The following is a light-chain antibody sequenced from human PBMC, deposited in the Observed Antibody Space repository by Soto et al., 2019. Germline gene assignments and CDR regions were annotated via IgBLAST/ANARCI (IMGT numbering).Light chain of an antibody. CDR3: QQYNSYSPWP. J-gene: IGKJ1*01. Sequence: DIQMTQSPSTLSASVGDRVTITCRASQSISIWLAWYQQKPGKPPNLLIYEASRSESGVPSRFSGSGSGTEFTLTISSLQPDDFATYYCQQYNSYSPWPFGQGTKVDIK. CDR2: EAS. V-gene: IGKV1-5*03. CDR1: QSISIW.